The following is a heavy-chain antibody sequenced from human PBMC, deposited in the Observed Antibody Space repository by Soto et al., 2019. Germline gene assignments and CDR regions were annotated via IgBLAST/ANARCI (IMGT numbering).Heavy chain of an antibody. D-gene: IGHD2-2*01. CDR1: GYTFTGYY. J-gene: IGHJ5*02. Sequence: QVQLVQSGAEVKKPGASVKVSCKASGYTFTGYYMHWVRQAPGQGPEWMGWINPNSGGTNYAQKCQGWVTMTRDTSISTAYMELSRLRSDDTAVYYCARAGTYCSSTSCYGGPNWFAPWGQGTLVTVSS. CDR3: ARAGTYCSSTSCYGGPNWFAP. V-gene: IGHV1-2*04. CDR2: INPNSGGT.